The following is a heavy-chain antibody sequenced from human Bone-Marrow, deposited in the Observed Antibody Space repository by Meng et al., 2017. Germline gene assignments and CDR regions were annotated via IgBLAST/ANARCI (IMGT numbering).Heavy chain of an antibody. J-gene: IGHJ5*02. V-gene: IGHV4-34*01. CDR1: GGSFSGYY. D-gene: IGHD2-15*01. Sequence: QGQQQHGGAGLLKPSETLSLTCAVYGGSFSGYYWSWIRQPPGKGLEWIGEINHSGSTNYNPSLKSRVTISVDTSKNQFSLKLSSVTAADTAVYYCASGYCSGGSCQVGWFDPWGQGTLVTVSS. CDR3: ASGYCSGGSCQVGWFDP. CDR2: INHSGST.